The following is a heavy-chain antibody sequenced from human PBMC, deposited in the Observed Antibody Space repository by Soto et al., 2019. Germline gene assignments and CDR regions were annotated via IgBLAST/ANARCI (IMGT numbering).Heavy chain of an antibody. CDR2: ISGSGGST. V-gene: IGHV3-23*01. CDR3: AKVFPTRGYYDSSGYFNGKI. CDR1: GFTFSSYT. J-gene: IGHJ4*02. D-gene: IGHD3-22*01. Sequence: PGGSLRLSCAASGFTFSSYTMSWVRQAPGKGLEWVSAISGSGGSTYYADSVKGRFTISRDNSKNTLYLQMNSLRAEDTAVYYCAKVFPTRGYYDSSGYFNGKIWGQGTLVTVSS.